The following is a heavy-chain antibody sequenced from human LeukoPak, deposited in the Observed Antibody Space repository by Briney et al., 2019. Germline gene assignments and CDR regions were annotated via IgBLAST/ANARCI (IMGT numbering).Heavy chain of an antibody. CDR2: INWNGGST. V-gene: IGHV3-20*04. Sequence: GGSLRLSCAASGFMFADHGMTWVRQVPGKGLEWVSGINWNGGSTGYVDSVKGGFTISKDNAKNVLFLQMNNLRAEDTAFYYCARGEWDLRDWGQGTLVIVSS. D-gene: IGHD1-26*01. CDR3: ARGEWDLRD. J-gene: IGHJ4*02. CDR1: GFMFADHG.